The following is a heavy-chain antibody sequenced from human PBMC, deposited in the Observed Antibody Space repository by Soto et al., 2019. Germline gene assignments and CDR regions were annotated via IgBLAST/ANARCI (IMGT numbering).Heavy chain of an antibody. D-gene: IGHD3-22*01. CDR3: ARDKNYYDSSGPYWFDP. Sequence: QVQLVESGGGVVQPGRSLRLSCAASGFTFSSYAMHWVRQAPGKGLEWVAVISYDGSNKYYADSVKGRFTISRDNSKNTLYLQMNSLRAEDTAVYYCARDKNYYDSSGPYWFDPWGQGTPVTVSS. CDR2: ISYDGSNK. V-gene: IGHV3-30-3*01. CDR1: GFTFSSYA. J-gene: IGHJ5*02.